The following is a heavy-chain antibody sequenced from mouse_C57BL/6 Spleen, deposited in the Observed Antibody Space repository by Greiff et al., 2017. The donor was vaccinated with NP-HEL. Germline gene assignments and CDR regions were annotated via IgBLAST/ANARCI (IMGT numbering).Heavy chain of an antibody. D-gene: IGHD2-1*01. J-gene: IGHJ3*01. Sequence: VQLQQSGAELVRPGTSVKVSCKASGYAFTNYLIEWVKQRPGQGLEWIGVINPGSGGTNYNEKFKGKATLTADKSSSTAYMQLSSLTSEDSAVYFCARLGGNSPFAYWGQGTLVTVSA. V-gene: IGHV1-54*01. CDR3: ARLGGNSPFAY. CDR1: GYAFTNYL. CDR2: INPGSGGT.